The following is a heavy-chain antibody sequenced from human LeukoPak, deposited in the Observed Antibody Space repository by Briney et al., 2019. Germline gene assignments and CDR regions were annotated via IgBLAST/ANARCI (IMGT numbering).Heavy chain of an antibody. CDR2: IYYSGST. CDR3: ARLLYGDYVFDY. Sequence: PSETLSLTCTVSGGSISSYYWSWIRQPPGKGLEWIGYIYYSGSTNYNPSLKSRVTISVDTSKNQFSLKLSSVTAADTAVYYCARLLYGDYVFDYWGQGTLVTVSS. V-gene: IGHV4-59*08. J-gene: IGHJ4*02. CDR1: GGSISSYY. D-gene: IGHD4-17*01.